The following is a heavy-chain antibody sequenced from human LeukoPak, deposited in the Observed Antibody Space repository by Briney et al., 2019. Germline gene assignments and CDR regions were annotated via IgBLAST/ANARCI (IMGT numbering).Heavy chain of an antibody. Sequence: PSETLSLTCKVSGYPIGLDYYWVWIRQAPGRGLQWIGGFHRGRIQYNSALKSRVTIFIDSSKNQFSLRMWPVTAADTAFYFCARAPSSYESGNGYPNLGWLDPWGQGALVTVSS. CDR1: GYPIGLDYY. D-gene: IGHD5-24*01. CDR2: FHRGRI. V-gene: IGHV4-38-2*02. J-gene: IGHJ5*02. CDR3: ARAPSSYESGNGYPNLGWLDP.